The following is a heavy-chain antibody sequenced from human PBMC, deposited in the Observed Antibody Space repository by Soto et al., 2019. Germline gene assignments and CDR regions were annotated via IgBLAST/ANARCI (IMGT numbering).Heavy chain of an antibody. CDR1: GYTFTSYG. D-gene: IGHD1-26*01. CDR3: ARDQLVGATLDY. CDR2: ISAYNGNT. Sequence: ASVTVSCKASGYTFTSYGISWVRQAPGQGLEWMGWISAYNGNTNYAQKLQGRVTSTTDTSTSTAYMELRSLRSDDTAVYYCARDQLVGATLDYWGQGTLVTVSS. V-gene: IGHV1-18*04. J-gene: IGHJ4*02.